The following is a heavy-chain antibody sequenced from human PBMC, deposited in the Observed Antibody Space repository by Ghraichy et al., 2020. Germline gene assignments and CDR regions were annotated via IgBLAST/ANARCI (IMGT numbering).Heavy chain of an antibody. V-gene: IGHV3-21*01. CDR1: GFTFSTYT. Sequence: GGSLRLSCAASGFTFSTYTLNWVRQAPGKGLEWVSSISGSSDYIHYADSVKFRFTISRDNANNSLYMQMNSLRAEDTALYFCARDPTNQDSVYYATNFDYWGQGSRVNVAS. CDR2: ISGSSDYI. D-gene: IGHD5/OR15-5a*01. CDR3: ARDPTNQDSVYYATNFDY. J-gene: IGHJ4*02.